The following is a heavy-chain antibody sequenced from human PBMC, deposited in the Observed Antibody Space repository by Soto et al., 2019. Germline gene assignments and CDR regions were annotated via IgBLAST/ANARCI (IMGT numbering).Heavy chain of an antibody. V-gene: IGHV4-59*01. J-gene: IGHJ4*02. D-gene: IGHD5-12*01. Sequence: PSETLSLTCTVSGGSMSGYYWSWIRQSPGKGLEWIGYIYYSGSTNYNPSLKSRVAISLDTSKNQFSLMLSSVTAADTAVYYCARGEWLATIKPYFAYWGQGTLVTVSS. CDR3: ARGEWLATIKPYFAY. CDR2: IYYSGST. CDR1: GGSMSGYY.